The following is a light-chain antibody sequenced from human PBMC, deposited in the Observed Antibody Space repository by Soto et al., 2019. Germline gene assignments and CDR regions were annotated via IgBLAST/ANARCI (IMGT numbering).Light chain of an antibody. CDR1: SSDVGGYNY. CDR2: EVS. V-gene: IGLV2-8*01. CDR3: SSYAGSNSVV. J-gene: IGLJ2*01. Sequence: QSALTQPPSASGSPGQSVTISCTGTSSDVGGYNYVSWYQQHPGKAPKLMLYEVSKRPSGVPDRFSGSKSGNTASLTVSGIQAEDAADYYCSSYAGSNSVVFGGGNKLTVL.